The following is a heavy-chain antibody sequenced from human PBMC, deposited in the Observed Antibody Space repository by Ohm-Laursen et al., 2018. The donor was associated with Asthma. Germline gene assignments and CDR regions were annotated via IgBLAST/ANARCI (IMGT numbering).Heavy chain of an antibody. J-gene: IGHJ6*02. D-gene: IGHD6-6*01. V-gene: IGHV3-15*01. CDR1: GFTFSNAW. CDR3: TTDLTSSSTYYYYFYGMDV. CDR2: IKSKTDGGTT. Sequence: SLRLSCAASGFTFSNAWMSWVRQAPGKGLEWVGRIKSKTDGGTTDYAAPVKGRFTIPRDDSKNTLYLLMNSLKTEDTAVYYCTTDLTSSSTYYYYFYGMDVWGQGTTVTVSS.